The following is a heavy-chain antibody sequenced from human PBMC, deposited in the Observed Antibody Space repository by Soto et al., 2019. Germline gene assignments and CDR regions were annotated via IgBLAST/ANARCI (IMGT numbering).Heavy chain of an antibody. V-gene: IGHV3-21*01. Sequence: PGGSLRLSCAASGFTFSSYSMNWVRQAPGKGLEWVSSISSSSSYIYYADSVKGRFTISRDNAKNSLYLQMNSLRAEDTAVYYCAREVVAATSNFDYWGQGTLVTVSS. CDR1: GFTFSSYS. D-gene: IGHD2-15*01. J-gene: IGHJ4*02. CDR3: AREVVAATSNFDY. CDR2: ISSSSSYI.